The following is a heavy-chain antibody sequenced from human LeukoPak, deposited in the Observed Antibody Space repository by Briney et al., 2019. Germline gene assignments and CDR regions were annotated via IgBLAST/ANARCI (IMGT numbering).Heavy chain of an antibody. CDR1: GFAFSNYW. D-gene: IGHD2-8*02. CDR3: AREGPVLVVYPDY. Sequence: GGSLRLSCAASGFAFSNYWLHWVRQAPGKGLEWVARINTHGSSTNYADSVKGRFTISRDNAKNSLYLQMNSLRAEDTAVYYCAREGPVLVVYPDYWGQGTLVTVSS. V-gene: IGHV3-74*01. J-gene: IGHJ4*02. CDR2: INTHGSST.